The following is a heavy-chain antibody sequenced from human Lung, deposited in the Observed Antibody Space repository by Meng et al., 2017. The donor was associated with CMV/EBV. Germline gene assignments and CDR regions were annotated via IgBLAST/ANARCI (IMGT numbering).Heavy chain of an antibody. CDR3: SRGVTEGANDY. J-gene: IGHJ4*02. V-gene: IGHV3-49*04. D-gene: IGHD1-26*01. Sequence: GGSLRLSCTASGFTFADYALSWVRQVPGKGLEWVGFIRSQTFGGTAAYAASVKGKFTVSRDDSKSIAYLQLNSLKVEDTAVYYCSRGVTEGANDYWGQGPLVTVSS. CDR1: GFTFADYA. CDR2: IRSQTFGGTA.